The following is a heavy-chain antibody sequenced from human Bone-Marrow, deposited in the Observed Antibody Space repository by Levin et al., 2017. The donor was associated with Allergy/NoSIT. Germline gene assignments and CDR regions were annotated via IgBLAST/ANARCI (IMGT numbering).Heavy chain of an antibody. V-gene: IGHV1-69*13. CDR3: ARVAVAGFNWFDP. CDR2: IIPILKTA. CDR1: GGTFSTYA. Sequence: ASVKVSCKASGGTFSTYAISWVRQAPGQGLEWMGGIIPILKTANYAQRLQGRVTITADESTSTVYMDLSSLRSEDTAVYYCARVAVAGFNWFDPWGQGTLVIVSS. D-gene: IGHD6-19*01. J-gene: IGHJ5*02.